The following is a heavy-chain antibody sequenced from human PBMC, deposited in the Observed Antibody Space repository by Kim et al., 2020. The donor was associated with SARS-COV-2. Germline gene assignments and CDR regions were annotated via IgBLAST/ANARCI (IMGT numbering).Heavy chain of an antibody. V-gene: IGHV3-53*01. D-gene: IGHD3-16*01. CDR2: YSDGET. Sequence: YSDGETFPGESGKGRFTISRDKSKNMLYLQMDSLRVEDTAIYYCSRGVGDYWGQGTQVTVSS. CDR3: SRGVGDY. J-gene: IGHJ4*02.